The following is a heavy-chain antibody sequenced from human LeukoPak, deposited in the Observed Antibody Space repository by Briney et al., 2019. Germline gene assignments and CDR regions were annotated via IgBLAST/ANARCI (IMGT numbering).Heavy chain of an antibody. CDR2: ISGSGGNT. V-gene: IGHV3-23*01. J-gene: IGHJ4*02. CDR1: GFTFSTYA. CDR3: AKDRGFGAAAGHSFYFDY. D-gene: IGHD6-25*01. Sequence: GGSLRLSCAASGFTFSTYAMSWVRQAPGKGLEWVSAISGSGGNTYYADSVKSRFTISRDNSKNTLYLQMNSLRAEDTAVYYCAKDRGFGAAAGHSFYFDYWGQGTLVTVSS.